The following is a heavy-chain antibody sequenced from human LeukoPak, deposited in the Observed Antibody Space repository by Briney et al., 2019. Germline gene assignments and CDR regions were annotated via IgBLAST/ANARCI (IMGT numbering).Heavy chain of an antibody. D-gene: IGHD3-22*01. CDR2: ISGSGGST. Sequence: PGGSLRLSCAASGFTFSSYAMSWVRQAPGKGLEWVSAISGSGGSTYYADSVKGRSTISRDNSKNTLYLQMNSLRAEDTAVYYCAKDNHYDSSGYYWGQGTLVTVSS. V-gene: IGHV3-23*01. J-gene: IGHJ4*02. CDR1: GFTFSSYA. CDR3: AKDNHYDSSGYY.